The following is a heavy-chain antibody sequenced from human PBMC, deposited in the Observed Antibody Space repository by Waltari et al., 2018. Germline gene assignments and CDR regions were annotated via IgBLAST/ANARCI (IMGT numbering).Heavy chain of an antibody. CDR3: ARCIRVATRHIDY. CDR2: IYYSGIS. D-gene: IGHD5-12*01. CDR1: GGSISSSSYY. V-gene: IGHV4-39*01. J-gene: IGHJ4*02. Sequence: QLQLQESGPGLVKPSETLSLTCTVSGGSISSSSYYWGWIRQPPGKGLEWIGSIYYSGISYYNPSLKSRVTISVDTSKNQFSLKLSSVTAADTAVYYCARCIRVATRHIDYWGQGTLVTVSS.